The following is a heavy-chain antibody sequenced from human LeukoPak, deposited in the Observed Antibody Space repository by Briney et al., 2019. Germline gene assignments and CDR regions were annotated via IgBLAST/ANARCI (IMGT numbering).Heavy chain of an antibody. CDR2: IYYSGST. J-gene: IGHJ6*02. V-gene: IGHV4-39*07. CDR3: ARGEAGDGYNYWSYYYYGMDV. CDR1: GGSISSSSYY. Sequence: SETLSLTCTVSGGSISSSSYYWGWIRQPPGKGLEWIGSIYYSGSTYYNPSLKSRVTISVDTSKNQFSLKLSSVTAADTAVYYCARGEAGDGYNYWSYYYYGMDVWGQGTTVTVSS. D-gene: IGHD5-24*01.